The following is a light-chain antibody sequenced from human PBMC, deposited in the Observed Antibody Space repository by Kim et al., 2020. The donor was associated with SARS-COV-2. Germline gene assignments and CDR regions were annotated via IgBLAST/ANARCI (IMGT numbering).Light chain of an antibody. J-gene: IGLJ3*02. CDR3: QTWGTGIRV. V-gene: IGLV4-69*01. CDR2: RYRDGGH. Sequence: ASVQLTGTPSRRHSTYTIAWPQHQPEKGPRYLMSRYRDGGHRKGARIPDPVSGSSSGAERYLTISSLRSEDEGDYYCQTWGTGIRVFGGGTQLTVL. CDR1: RRHSTYT.